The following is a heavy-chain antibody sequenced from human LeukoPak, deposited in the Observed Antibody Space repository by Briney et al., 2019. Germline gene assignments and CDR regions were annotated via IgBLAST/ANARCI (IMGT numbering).Heavy chain of an antibody. D-gene: IGHD5-24*01. Sequence: GGSLRLSCETAGFTFSSYVMHWVRRTPGKGLVWVSRISHDGIISYADSVKGRFTISRDNAKNTLILQMNSLRVEDTAVYYCARDWVYKIDYWGRGTLVTVST. V-gene: IGHV3-74*01. J-gene: IGHJ4*02. CDR3: ARDWVYKIDY. CDR2: ISHDGII. CDR1: GFTFSSYV.